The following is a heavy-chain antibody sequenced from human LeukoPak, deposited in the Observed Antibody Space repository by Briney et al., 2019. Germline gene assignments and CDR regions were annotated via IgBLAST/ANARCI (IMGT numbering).Heavy chain of an antibody. J-gene: IGHJ3*01. CDR2: IKSKSDGGTT. Sequence: PGGSLRLSCAASGFTFTNAWMSWVRQAPGKGLEWVGRIKSKSDGGTTDYAAPVKGRFTISRDDSNTMMYLQMNSLKTEDTAVYYCTTGLYDYGDLDTFDLWGQGTMVIVSS. CDR1: GFTFTNAW. V-gene: IGHV3-15*01. CDR3: TTGLYDYGDLDTFDL. D-gene: IGHD4-17*01.